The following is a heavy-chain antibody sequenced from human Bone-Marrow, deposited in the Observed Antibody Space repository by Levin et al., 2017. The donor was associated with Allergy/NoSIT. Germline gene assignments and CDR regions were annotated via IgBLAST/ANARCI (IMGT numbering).Heavy chain of an antibody. CDR3: ARSGRIVIVPAT. D-gene: IGHD2/OR15-2a*01. CDR1: GFTFSSYW. Sequence: SGGSLRLSCTTSGFTFSSYWMSWVRQAPGKGLEWVAHIKKDGSEKYYVDSVKGRFTISRDNVKNSLYLEMNSLRAEDTAVYYCARSGRIVIVPATWGQGTLVVVS. CDR2: IKKDGSEK. J-gene: IGHJ5*02. V-gene: IGHV3-7*03.